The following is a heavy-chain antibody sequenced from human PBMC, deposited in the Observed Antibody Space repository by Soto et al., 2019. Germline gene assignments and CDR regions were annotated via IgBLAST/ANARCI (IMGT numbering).Heavy chain of an antibody. CDR3: AHGSGWLFDY. J-gene: IGHJ4*02. Sequence: QITLKESGPTLVKPTQTLTLTCAFSGFSLCTSGVGVGGIRQHPGKALEWLALLYWDGDFRYSPSLRSRLTLTKDTSKNQVVLTMTNMDPVDTATYYCAHGSGWLFDYWGQGTLVTVSS. CDR2: LYWDGDF. D-gene: IGHD6-19*01. V-gene: IGHV2-5*02. CDR1: GFSLCTSGVG.